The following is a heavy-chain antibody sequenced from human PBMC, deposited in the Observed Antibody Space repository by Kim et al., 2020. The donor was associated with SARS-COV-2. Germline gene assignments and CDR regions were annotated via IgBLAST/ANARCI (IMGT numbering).Heavy chain of an antibody. Sequence: KGGFTISRDNAKNTLYLQMNSLRAEDTAVYYCARFQTGSYYNVYYYGMDVWGQGTTVTVSS. J-gene: IGHJ6*02. V-gene: IGHV3-74*01. CDR3: ARFQTGSYYNVYYYGMDV. D-gene: IGHD3-10*01.